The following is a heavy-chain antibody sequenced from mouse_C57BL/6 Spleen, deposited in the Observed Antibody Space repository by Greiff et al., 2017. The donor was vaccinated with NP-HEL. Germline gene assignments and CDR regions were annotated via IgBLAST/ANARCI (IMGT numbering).Heavy chain of an antibody. CDR3: ARYPTIVPYYAMDY. CDR1: GYAFSSSW. CDR2: IYPGDGDT. D-gene: IGHD2-12*01. V-gene: IGHV1-82*01. J-gene: IGHJ4*01. Sequence: QVQLQQSGPELVKPGASVKISCKASGYAFSSSWMNWVKQRPGKGLEWIGRIYPGDGDTNYNGKFKGKATLTVDKSSSPASMQLSSLTSEDSAVYFFARYPTIVPYYAMDYWGQGTSVTVSS.